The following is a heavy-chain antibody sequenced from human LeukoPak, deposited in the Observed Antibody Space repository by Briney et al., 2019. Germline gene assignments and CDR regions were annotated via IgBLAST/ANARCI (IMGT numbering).Heavy chain of an antibody. V-gene: IGHV3-23*01. CDR2: ISGSGGST. D-gene: IGHD5/OR15-5a*01. CDR1: GFTFSSCA. Sequence: GGSLRLSCAASGFTFSSCAMSWVRQAPGKGLEWVSTISGSGGSTYYADSVKGRFTISRDNSKNTLYLQMSSLRAEDTVLYYCAKVSNEFDFWGQGTLVTVSS. J-gene: IGHJ4*02. CDR3: AKVSNEFDF.